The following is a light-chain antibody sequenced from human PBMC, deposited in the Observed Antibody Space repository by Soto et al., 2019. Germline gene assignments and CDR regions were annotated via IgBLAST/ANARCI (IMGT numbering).Light chain of an antibody. CDR1: QSVSSSF. J-gene: IGKJ1*01. CDR2: GGS. CDR3: QQYESSLRT. Sequence: EIVLTQSPGTLSLSPGERATLSCRASQSVSSSFLAWYQQRPGQAPRLLIFGGSSRATGIPDRFSGGGSGTDFTLTISRLEPEDFAVYYCQQYESSLRTFGQGTKVEFK. V-gene: IGKV3-20*01.